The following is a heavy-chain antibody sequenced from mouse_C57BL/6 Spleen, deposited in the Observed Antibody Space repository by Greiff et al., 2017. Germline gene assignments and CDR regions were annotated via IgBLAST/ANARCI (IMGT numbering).Heavy chain of an antibody. J-gene: IGHJ4*01. Sequence: QVQLQQPGAELVMPGASVKLSCKASGYTFTSYWMHWVKQRPGQGLEWIGEIDPSDSYTNYNQKFKGKSTLTVDKSSSTAYMQLSSLTSEDSAVYYCARSGYGNYVGGMAMDYWGQGTSVTVSS. D-gene: IGHD2-10*02. CDR1: GYTFTSYW. CDR3: ARSGYGNYVGGMAMDY. V-gene: IGHV1-69*01. CDR2: IDPSDSYT.